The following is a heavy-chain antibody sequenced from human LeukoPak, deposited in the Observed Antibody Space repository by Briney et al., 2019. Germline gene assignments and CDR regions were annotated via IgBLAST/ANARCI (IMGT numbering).Heavy chain of an antibody. D-gene: IGHD6-13*01. CDR2: FDPGDGET. CDR1: GYTLTELS. CDR3: ATAGSSIKSGAFDI. V-gene: IGHV1-24*01. Sequence: GASVKVSCKVSGYTLTELSMHWVRQAPGKGLEWMGGFDPGDGETIYAQKFQGRVTMTEDTSTDTAYMELSSLRSEDTAVYYCATAGSSIKSGAFDIWGQGTTVTVSS. J-gene: IGHJ3*02.